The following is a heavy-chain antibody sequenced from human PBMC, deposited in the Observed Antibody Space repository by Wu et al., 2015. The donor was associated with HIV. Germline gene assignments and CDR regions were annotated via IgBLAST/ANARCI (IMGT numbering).Heavy chain of an antibody. CDR1: GGTFSSYD. J-gene: IGHJ4*01. D-gene: IGHD1-26*01. CDR2: IIPMFGTA. CDR3: ARSDPYYSRFDY. Sequence: QVQLVQSGAEVKKPGSSVKVSCKASGGTFSSYDISWVRQAPGQGLEWMGGIIPMFGTAKYAQKVQGRVTITTDESTSTAYMELNSLRSEDTAVYYCARSDPYYSRFDYWGQGTLVTVSS. V-gene: IGHV1-69*05.